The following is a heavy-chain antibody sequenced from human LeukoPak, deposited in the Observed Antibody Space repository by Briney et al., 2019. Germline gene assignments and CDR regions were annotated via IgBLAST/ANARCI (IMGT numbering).Heavy chain of an antibody. CDR3: ARSSYCSTTSCYTPLDY. J-gene: IGHJ4*02. V-gene: IGHV4-59*01. D-gene: IGHD2-2*02. CDR2: TYYSGST. Sequence: SETLSLTCTVSGGSISTYYWSWIRQPPGKGLEWIGYTYYSGSTNYNPSLKSRVTISIDTSKNQFSLKLSSVTAADTAVYYCARSSYCSTTSCYTPLDYWGQGTLVTVSS. CDR1: GGSISTYY.